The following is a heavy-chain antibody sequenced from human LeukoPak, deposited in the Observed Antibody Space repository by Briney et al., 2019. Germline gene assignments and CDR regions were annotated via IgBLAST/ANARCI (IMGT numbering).Heavy chain of an antibody. CDR3: AKASWVSSTDAVR. Sequence: RPGGSLRLPCAAPGLTFSGSAMSWVRQAPGKGLEWVSLISGSGNSTFYADSVKGRFTLSSDSSRITVYFQLNNLRVEDTAIYYCAKASWVSSTDAVRWGQGTLVTVSS. J-gene: IGHJ4*02. D-gene: IGHD3-16*01. CDR1: GLTFSGSA. CDR2: ISGSGNST. V-gene: IGHV3-23*01.